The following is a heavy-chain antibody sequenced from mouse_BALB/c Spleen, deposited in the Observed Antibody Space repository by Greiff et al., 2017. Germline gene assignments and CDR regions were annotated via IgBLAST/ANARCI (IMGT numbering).Heavy chain of an antibody. Sequence: VQLQQSGAELVKPGASVKLSCTASGFNIKDSYMHWVKQRPEQGLEWIGRIDPANGNTKYDPKFQGKATITADTSSNTAYLQLSSLTSEDTAVYYCVYGPSFAYWGQGTLVTVSA. CDR1: GFNIKDSY. CDR3: VYGPSFAY. V-gene: IGHV14-3*02. J-gene: IGHJ3*01. D-gene: IGHD1-1*02. CDR2: IDPANGNT.